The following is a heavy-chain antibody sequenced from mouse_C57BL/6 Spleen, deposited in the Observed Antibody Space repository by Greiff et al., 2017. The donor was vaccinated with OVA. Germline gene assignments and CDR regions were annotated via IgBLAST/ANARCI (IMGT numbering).Heavy chain of an antibody. V-gene: IGHV3-1*01. CDR2: ISYSGST. J-gene: IGHJ1*03. CDR1: GYSITSGYD. D-gene: IGHD1-1*01. Sequence: EVKLQESGPGMVKPSQSLSLTCTVTGYSITSGYDWHWIRHFPGNKLEWMGYISYSGSTNYNPSLKSRISITHDTSKNHFFLKLNSVTTEDTATYYCAREDSYGSSWYFDVWGTGTTVTVSS. CDR3: AREDSYGSSWYFDV.